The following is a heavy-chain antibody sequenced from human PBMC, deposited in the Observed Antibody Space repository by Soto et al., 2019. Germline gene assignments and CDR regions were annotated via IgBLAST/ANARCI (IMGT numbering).Heavy chain of an antibody. J-gene: IGHJ4*02. CDR3: AKESSYGDYVSYFDY. CDR1: GFTFSSYG. V-gene: IGHV3-30*18. Sequence: GGSLRLSCAASGFTFSSYGMHWVRQAPGKGLEWVVVISYDGSNKYYADSVKGRFTISRDNSKNTLYLQMNSLRAEDTAVYYCAKESSYGDYVSYFDYWGQGTLVTVSS. CDR2: ISYDGSNK. D-gene: IGHD4-17*01.